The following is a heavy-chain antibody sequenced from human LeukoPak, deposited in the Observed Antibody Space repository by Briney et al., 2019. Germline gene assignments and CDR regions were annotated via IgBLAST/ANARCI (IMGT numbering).Heavy chain of an antibody. CDR1: GFTSSSYA. V-gene: IGHV3-23*01. CDR3: AEDLGSTRITMVRGVFDY. J-gene: IGHJ4*02. CDR2: ISGSGGYT. Sequence: PGGSLRLSCAASGFTSSSYAMSWVRQAPGKGLEWVSAISGSGGYTYYADSVKGRFTISRDTLYLQMNSLRAEDTAVYYCAEDLGSTRITMVRGVFDYWGQGTLVTVSS. D-gene: IGHD3-10*01.